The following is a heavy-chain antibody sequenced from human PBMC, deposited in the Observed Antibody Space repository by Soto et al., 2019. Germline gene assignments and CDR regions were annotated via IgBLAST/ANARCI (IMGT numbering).Heavy chain of an antibody. V-gene: IGHV4-59*01. CDR2: IYYTGST. CDR3: ARLRSSNTWYYYCMDV. D-gene: IGHD2-2*01. Sequence: QVQLEESGPGLVKPSETLSLTCTVSGGSFSSDHWSWIRQPPGKGLEWIGYIYYTGSTNINPSLKRRVTISVDPSKNQFSLRLRSVTDADTAAYYCARLRSSNTWYYYCMDVWGKGTTVTVSS. J-gene: IGHJ6*03. CDR1: GGSFSSDH.